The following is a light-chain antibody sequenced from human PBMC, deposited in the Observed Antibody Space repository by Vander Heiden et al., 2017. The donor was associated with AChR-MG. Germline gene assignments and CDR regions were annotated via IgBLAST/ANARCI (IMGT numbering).Light chain of an antibody. CDR3: QQYGSSPLT. CDR2: GAS. Sequence: EIVLTPSPGTLSLSPGERGTLSCRASQSVSSSYVAWYQQKPGQAPRLFMYGASSRATGIPDRFSGSGSGTDFTLTISRLEPEDCAVYYCQQYGSSPLTFGGGTKVEIK. V-gene: IGKV3-20*01. CDR1: QSVSSSY. J-gene: IGKJ4*01.